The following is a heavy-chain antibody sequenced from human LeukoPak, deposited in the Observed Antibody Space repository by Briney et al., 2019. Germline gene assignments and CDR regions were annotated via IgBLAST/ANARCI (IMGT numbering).Heavy chain of an antibody. CDR1: GGSISSYY. CDR2: IYYLGST. CDR3: ARDRPGSYWYFDL. D-gene: IGHD3-10*01. J-gene: IGHJ2*01. Sequence: SETLSLTCAVSGGSISSYYWSWIRQPPGKGLEWVGHIYYLGSTNYNPSLKSRVTISIDTSKNYFSPRLNSVIAADTAVYYCARDRPGSYWYFDLWGRGTLVTVSS. V-gene: IGHV4-59*01.